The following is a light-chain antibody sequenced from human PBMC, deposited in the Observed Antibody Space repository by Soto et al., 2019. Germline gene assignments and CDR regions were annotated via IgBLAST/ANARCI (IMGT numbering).Light chain of an antibody. V-gene: IGKV3-15*01. CDR2: VAS. J-gene: IGKJ1*01. CDR3: QQYNSCPRT. CDR1: QSVSSS. Sequence: ELVLTPSPAPLSVSPGERAPLSCRASQSVSSSRLAWYQQKPGQALRLLIHVASTRATGVPARFLGSASGTDFTLTISSLHSEDCAVYYCQQYNSCPRTCGQRTRVEI.